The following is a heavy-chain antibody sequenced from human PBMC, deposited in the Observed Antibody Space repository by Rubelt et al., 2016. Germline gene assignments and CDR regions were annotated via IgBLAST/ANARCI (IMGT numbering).Heavy chain of an antibody. V-gene: IGHV3-66*01. D-gene: IGHD6-19*01. CDR1: GFTFSSYA. CDR2: IYSSGST. CDR3: ARGHVGGIAVAAPCDY. Sequence: EVQLVESGGGLVQPGGSLRLSCAASGFTFSSYAMSWVRQAPGKGLEWISVIYSSGSTYYADSVKGRFTISRDNSKNTPYVEMNSLRADDTAVYYCARGHVGGIAVAAPCDYWGQGTLVTVSS. J-gene: IGHJ4*02.